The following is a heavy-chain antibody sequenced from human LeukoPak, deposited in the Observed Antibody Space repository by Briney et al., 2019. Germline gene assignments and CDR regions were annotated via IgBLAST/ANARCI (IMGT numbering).Heavy chain of an antibody. Sequence: PGGSLRLSCAASGFTFSSYAMSWVRQAPGKGLEWVSYISSSSSTIYYADSVKGRFTISRDNAKNSLYLQMNSLRAEDTAVYYCARVPAAGPNKLDYWGQGTLVTVSS. CDR3: ARVPAAGPNKLDY. CDR2: ISSSSSTI. CDR1: GFTFSSYA. J-gene: IGHJ4*02. V-gene: IGHV3-48*04. D-gene: IGHD6-13*01.